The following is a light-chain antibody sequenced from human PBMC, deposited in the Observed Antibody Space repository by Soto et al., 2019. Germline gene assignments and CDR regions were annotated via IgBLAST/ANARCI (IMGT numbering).Light chain of an antibody. J-gene: IGKJ2*01. CDR2: DAS. Sequence: DIQMTQSPSSLSASVGDRVTITCQASQDISNYLNWYQQKPGKAPKLLIYDASNLEIGVPSRFSGSASGTYFTFTISSLQPDDIATYYCQQYDNLPPYTFGQGTKLEIK. CDR3: QQYDNLPPYT. CDR1: QDISNY. V-gene: IGKV1-33*01.